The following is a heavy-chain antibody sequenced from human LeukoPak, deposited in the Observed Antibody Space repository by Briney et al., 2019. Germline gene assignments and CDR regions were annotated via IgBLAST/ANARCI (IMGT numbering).Heavy chain of an antibody. D-gene: IGHD3-3*01. CDR2: ISSSSSTI. CDR1: GFTFSSYS. J-gene: IGHJ4*02. V-gene: IGHV3-48*01. Sequence: GGSLRLSRAASGFTFSSYSMNWVRQAPGKGLEWVSYISSSSSTIYYADSVKGRFTISRDNAKNSLYLQMNSLRAEDTAVYYCARKERVQGSGYYALDYWGQGTLVTVSS. CDR3: ARKERVQGSGYYALDY.